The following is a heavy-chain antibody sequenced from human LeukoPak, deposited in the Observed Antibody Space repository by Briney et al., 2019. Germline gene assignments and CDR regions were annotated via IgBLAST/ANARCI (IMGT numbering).Heavy chain of an antibody. CDR3: AKGCSPSCYSWFHP. J-gene: IGHJ5*02. Sequence: GGSLRLSCAASGFTFNNYAMTWVRPAPGKGLEWVSAISGSGGSTYYADSVKGRFTISRDNSRNTLYLQMNNLRAEDTAVYYCAKGCSPSCYSWFHPWGQGTLVTVSS. D-gene: IGHD2-2*02. V-gene: IGHV3-23*01. CDR2: ISGSGGST. CDR1: GFTFNNYA.